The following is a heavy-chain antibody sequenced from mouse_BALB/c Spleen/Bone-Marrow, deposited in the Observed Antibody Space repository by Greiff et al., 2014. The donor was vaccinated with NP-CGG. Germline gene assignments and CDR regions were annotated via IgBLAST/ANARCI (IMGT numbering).Heavy chain of an antibody. J-gene: IGHJ1*01. CDR2: IDPENGNT. CDR1: GFNIKDTY. V-gene: IGHV14-3*02. Sequence: VQLQQSGAELVKPGASVKLSCSASGFNIKDTYMHWVKQRPEQGLEWIGRIDPENGNTKYDPKFRDKATITADTSSNTVDLQLSSLTFEDTAVYYCARQEFAIYWYFDVWGAGTTVTVSS. CDR3: ARQEFAIYWYFDV. D-gene: IGHD1-3*01.